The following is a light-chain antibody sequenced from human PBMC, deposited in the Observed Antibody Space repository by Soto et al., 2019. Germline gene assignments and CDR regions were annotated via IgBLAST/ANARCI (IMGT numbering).Light chain of an antibody. CDR3: QQYNSYS. J-gene: IGKJ1*01. V-gene: IGKV1-8*01. Sequence: AIRMTQSPSSLSASPGDRVTITCRASQGISSYLACYQQKPGKAPKLLIYAASTLQSGVPSRFSGSGSGAEFTLTISSLQPDDFATYYCQQYNSYSFGQGTKVDIK. CDR1: QGISSY. CDR2: AAS.